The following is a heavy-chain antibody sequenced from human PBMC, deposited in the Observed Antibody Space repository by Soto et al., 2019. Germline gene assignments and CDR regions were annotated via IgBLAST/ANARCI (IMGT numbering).Heavy chain of an antibody. D-gene: IGHD3-10*01. J-gene: IGHJ6*02. CDR1: GFTFRNYG. CDR2: IGIGSSYI. Sequence: GGSLRLSCAASGFTFRNYGMNWVRQAPGKGLEWVSYIGIGSSYIYYADSVKGRFTISRDNAKNSLYLQMNSLRAEDTAVYYCARVQLLWFGELPVYYYYGMDVWGQGTTVTVSS. V-gene: IGHV3-21*05. CDR3: ARVQLLWFGELPVYYYYGMDV.